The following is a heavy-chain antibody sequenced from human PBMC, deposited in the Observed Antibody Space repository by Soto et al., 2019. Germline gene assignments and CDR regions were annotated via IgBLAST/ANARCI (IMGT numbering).Heavy chain of an antibody. V-gene: IGHV4-39*01. J-gene: IGHJ4*02. Sequence: SETLSLTCTVSGGSISSSSYYWGWIRQPPGKGLEWIGSIYYSGSTYYNPSLKSRVTISVDTSKNQFSLKLSSVTAADTAVYYCARLALGGPYPTLDYWGQGTLVTVSS. CDR1: GGSISSSSYY. CDR2: IYYSGST. CDR3: ARLALGGPYPTLDY. D-gene: IGHD3-16*01.